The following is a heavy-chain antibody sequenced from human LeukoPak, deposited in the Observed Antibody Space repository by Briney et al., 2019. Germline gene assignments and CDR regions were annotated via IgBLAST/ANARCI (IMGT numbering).Heavy chain of an antibody. CDR2: ISSNGGST. CDR1: GFTFSSYA. V-gene: IGHV3-64D*06. D-gene: IGHD2-15*01. J-gene: IGHJ4*02. Sequence: KAGGSLRLSCSASGFTFSSYAMHWVRQSPGKGLEYVSAISSNGGSTYYADSVKGRFTISRDNSKNTLYLQMSSLRAEDTAVYYCVKDLSPVVAAISFDYWGQGTLVTVSS. CDR3: VKDLSPVVAAISFDY.